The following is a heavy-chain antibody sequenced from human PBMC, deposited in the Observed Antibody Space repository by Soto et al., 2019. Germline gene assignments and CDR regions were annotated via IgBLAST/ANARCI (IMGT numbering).Heavy chain of an antibody. CDR1: GFNFRNFN. J-gene: IGHJ3*01. D-gene: IGHD4-17*01. V-gene: IGHV3-21*06. CDR3: ARDLRGHYGP. CDR2: VSGSSSYI. Sequence: LRLSCEGSGFNFRNFNMIWVRQAPGKGLEWVSSVSGSSSYIYYADSVKGRFTVSRDNANNLVFLQMNGLRPEDTAMYYCARDLRGHYGPWGQGTMVTVSS.